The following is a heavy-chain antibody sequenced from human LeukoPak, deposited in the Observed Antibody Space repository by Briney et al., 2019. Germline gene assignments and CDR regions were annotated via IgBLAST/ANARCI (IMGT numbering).Heavy chain of an antibody. Sequence: SETLSLTCTVSGGSISSYYWSWIRQPPGKGLEWIGEINHSGSTNYNPSLKSRVTISVDTSKNQFSLKLSSVTAADTAVYYCARRRITMVRGPVGRSNYFDYWGQGTLVTVSS. D-gene: IGHD3-10*01. V-gene: IGHV4-34*01. J-gene: IGHJ4*02. CDR3: ARRRITMVRGPVGRSNYFDY. CDR1: GGSISSYY. CDR2: INHSGST.